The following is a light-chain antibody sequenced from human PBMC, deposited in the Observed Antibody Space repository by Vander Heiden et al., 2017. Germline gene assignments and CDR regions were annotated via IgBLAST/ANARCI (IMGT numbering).Light chain of an antibody. Sequence: QSVLTQPPSASGTPGQRVTISCSGNNSNIGTNYVYWYQQFSGAAPKLLIYRNDERPSGVPDRFSGSKSGTSASLAISGLRSEDEAEYHCAAWDDSRGGVFGGGTKLTVL. CDR2: RND. CDR1: NSNIGTNY. CDR3: AAWDDSRGGV. J-gene: IGLJ3*02. V-gene: IGLV1-47*01.